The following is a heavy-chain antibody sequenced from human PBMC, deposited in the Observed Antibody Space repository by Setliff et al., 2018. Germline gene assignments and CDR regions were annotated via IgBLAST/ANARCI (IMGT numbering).Heavy chain of an antibody. Sequence: SETLSLTCIVSGVSVSRHYWSWIRQPPGKTLEWIGYIYTGGSTTYNPSLKSRVTLSLDTSKNHLSLNLTSVTAADTAVYYCARDAWGAGTGWFDPWGLGILVTV. CDR1: GVSVSRHY. J-gene: IGHJ5*02. CDR2: IYTGGST. CDR3: ARDAWGAGTGWFDP. D-gene: IGHD1-1*01. V-gene: IGHV4-4*08.